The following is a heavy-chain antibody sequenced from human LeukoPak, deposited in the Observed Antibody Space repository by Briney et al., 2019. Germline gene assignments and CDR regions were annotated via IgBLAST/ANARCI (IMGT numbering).Heavy chain of an antibody. CDR2: ISAYNGNT. V-gene: IGHV1-18*01. D-gene: IGHD5-24*01. Sequence: ASVKVSCKASGYTFTSYGISWVRQAPGQGLEWMGWISAYNGNTNYAQKLQGRVTMTTDTSTSTAYMELRSLRSDDTAVYYCARVSRRWLQFLEDYWGQGTLVTVSS. CDR1: GYTFTSYG. CDR3: ARVSRRWLQFLEDY. J-gene: IGHJ4*02.